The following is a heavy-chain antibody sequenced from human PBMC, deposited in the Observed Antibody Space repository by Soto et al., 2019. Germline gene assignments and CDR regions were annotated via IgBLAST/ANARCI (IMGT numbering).Heavy chain of an antibody. V-gene: IGHV4-30-4*01. J-gene: IGHJ4*02. Sequence: SETLSLTCSVSGASVTSGDYYWNWIRQTPGTGLEWLGYMHDSGTTSYNPSLKSRVTISRDTSKNQFSLKLTSVSAADTAVYFCARGGLYDLWSGLFDWGQGIRVTVSS. CDR3: ARGGLYDLWSGLFD. CDR1: GASVTSGDYY. D-gene: IGHD3-3*01. CDR2: MHDSGTT.